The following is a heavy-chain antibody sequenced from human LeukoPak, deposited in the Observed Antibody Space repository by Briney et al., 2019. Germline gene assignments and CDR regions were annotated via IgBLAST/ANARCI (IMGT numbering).Heavy chain of an antibody. CDR2: IYSDNT. Sequence: GGSLRLSCTVSGFTVSSNSMSWVRQAPGEGLEWVSFIYSDNTHYSDSVKGRFTISRDNSKNTLYLQMNSLRAEDTAVYYCARRVGAYSHPYDYWGQGTLVTVSS. D-gene: IGHD4/OR15-4a*01. CDR3: ARRVGAYSHPYDY. J-gene: IGHJ4*02. V-gene: IGHV3-53*01. CDR1: GFTVSSNS.